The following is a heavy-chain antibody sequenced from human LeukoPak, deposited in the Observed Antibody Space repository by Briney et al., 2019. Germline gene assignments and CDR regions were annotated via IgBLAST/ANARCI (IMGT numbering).Heavy chain of an antibody. D-gene: IGHD2-21*01. CDR2: ISGSGGTT. V-gene: IGHV3-23*01. J-gene: IGHJ4*02. Sequence: PGGSLRLSCAASGFTFTNYAMNWVRQAPGKGLGWVSTISGSGGTTYYADSVKGRFTISRDNSKNTLYLQMNSLRAEDTAVYYCAKRLAYYFHYWGQGTLVTVSS. CDR3: AKRLAYYFHY. CDR1: GFTFTNYA.